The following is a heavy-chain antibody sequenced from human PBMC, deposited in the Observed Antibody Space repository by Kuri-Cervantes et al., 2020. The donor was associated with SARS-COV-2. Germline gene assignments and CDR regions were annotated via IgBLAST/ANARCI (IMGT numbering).Heavy chain of an antibody. CDR3: ARASGYDFWSGYNYYYYYMDV. Sequence: GGSLRLSCAASGFTFSSYWMHWVRQAPGKGLEWVSSISSSSSYIYYADSVKGRFTISRDNAKNSLYLQMNSLRAEDTAVYYCARASGYDFWSGYNYYYYYMDVWGKGTTVTVSS. D-gene: IGHD3-3*01. V-gene: IGHV3-21*01. CDR2: ISSSSSYI. CDR1: GFTFSSYW. J-gene: IGHJ6*03.